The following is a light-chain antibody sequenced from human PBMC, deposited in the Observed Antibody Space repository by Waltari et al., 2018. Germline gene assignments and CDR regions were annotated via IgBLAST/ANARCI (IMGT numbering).Light chain of an antibody. CDR2: GVS. V-gene: IGKV3-15*01. J-gene: IGKJ4*01. CDR3: QQYNDWPPVT. CDR1: QSVSSN. Sequence: TVMTQSPVALSVSPGERVTPPCRASQSVSSNLAWYQQKPGQAPRLLIYGVSTRATGIPARFSGSGSGTEFTLTISSLQSEDFAVYYCQQYNDWPPVTFGGGTKVEIK.